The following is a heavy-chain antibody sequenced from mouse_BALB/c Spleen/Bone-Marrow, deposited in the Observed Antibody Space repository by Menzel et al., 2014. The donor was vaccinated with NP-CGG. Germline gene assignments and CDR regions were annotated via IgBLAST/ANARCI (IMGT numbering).Heavy chain of an antibody. CDR1: GYAFSVYW. CDR3: ARGGISVDY. J-gene: IGHJ2*01. CDR2: IYPGDGDT. Sequence: VNLVESGAELVRPGSSVKISCKASGYAFSVYWMNWVKQRPGQGLEWIGQIYPGDGDTNYNGKFKGRVTLTADKSSNTAYMQLSSLTSEDSAVYFCARGGISVDYWGQGTTLTVSS. V-gene: IGHV1-80*01.